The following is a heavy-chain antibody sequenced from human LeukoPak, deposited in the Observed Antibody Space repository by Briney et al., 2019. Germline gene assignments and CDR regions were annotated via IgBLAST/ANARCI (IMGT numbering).Heavy chain of an antibody. J-gene: IGHJ4*02. CDR3: AGAVTVTTGPLGY. V-gene: IGHV1-18*01. CDR2: ISASNGST. Sequence: ASVKVSCKVSGYTFTSFGINWVRQAPGQGLEWMGWISASNGSTNYAQKLQGRVTMTTDTSTNTAYMELRSLRSDDTAIYYCAGAVTVTTGPLGYWGQGTLVTVSS. CDR1: GYTFTSFG. D-gene: IGHD4-17*01.